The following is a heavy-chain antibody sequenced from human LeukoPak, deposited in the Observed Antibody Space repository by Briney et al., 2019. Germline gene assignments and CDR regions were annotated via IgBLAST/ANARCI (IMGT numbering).Heavy chain of an antibody. D-gene: IGHD2-8*02. CDR1: GFTFSSYG. Sequence: HAGRSLRLSCAASGFTFSSYGMHWVRQAPGKGLEWVAVISYDGSNKYYADSVKGRFTISRDNSKNTLYLQMNSLRAEDTAVYYCARDAGGYGMDVWGQGTTVTVSS. J-gene: IGHJ6*02. CDR3: ARDAGGYGMDV. CDR2: ISYDGSNK. V-gene: IGHV3-30*03.